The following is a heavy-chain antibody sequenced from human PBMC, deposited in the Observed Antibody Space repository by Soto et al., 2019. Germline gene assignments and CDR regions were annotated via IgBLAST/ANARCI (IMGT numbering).Heavy chain of an antibody. J-gene: IGHJ4*02. D-gene: IGHD3-3*01. Sequence: QLQLQESGPGLVKPSETLSLTCSVSGGSISNTNYYWGWVRQPPGKGLEWIGSIYYSGTTYYNPSLKSRVTMSVDTSKSQFSLKLSSVTAADTAVYYCARHAGGFLEWLIMNPFDYWGQGTLVTVSS. V-gene: IGHV4-39*01. CDR3: ARHAGGFLEWLIMNPFDY. CDR1: GGSISNTNYY. CDR2: IYYSGTT.